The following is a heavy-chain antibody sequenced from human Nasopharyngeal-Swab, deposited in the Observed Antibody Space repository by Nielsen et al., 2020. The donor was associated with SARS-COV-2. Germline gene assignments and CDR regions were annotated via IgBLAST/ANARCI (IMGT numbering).Heavy chain of an antibody. CDR3: AREALLGYCSGGSCYRTWFDP. CDR2: IYYSGST. D-gene: IGHD2-15*01. J-gene: IGHJ5*02. V-gene: IGHV4-39*07. Sequence: PGQGLEWVGSIYYSGSTNYNPSLKSRVTISVDTSKNQFSLKLSSVTAADTAVYYCAREALLGYCSGGSCYRTWFDPWGQGTLVTVSS.